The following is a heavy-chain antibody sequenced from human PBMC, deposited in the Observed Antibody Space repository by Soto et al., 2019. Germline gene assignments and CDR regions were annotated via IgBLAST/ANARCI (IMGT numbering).Heavy chain of an antibody. D-gene: IGHD3-22*01. J-gene: IGHJ6*02. CDR2: ISYDGSNK. V-gene: IGHV3-30*18. CDR1: GFTFSSYG. CDR3: AKGKSYDSSGYYNKVLYGMDV. Sequence: GGSLRLSCAASGFTFSSYGMHWVRQAPGKGLEWVAVISYDGSNKYYADSVKGRFTISRDNSKNTLYLQMNSLRAEDTAVYYCAKGKSYDSSGYYNKVLYGMDVWGQGTTVTVSS.